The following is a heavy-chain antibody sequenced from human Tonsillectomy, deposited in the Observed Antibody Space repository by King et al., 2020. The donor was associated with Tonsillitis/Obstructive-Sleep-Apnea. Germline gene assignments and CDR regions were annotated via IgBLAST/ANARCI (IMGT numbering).Heavy chain of an antibody. D-gene: IGHD1-14*01. J-gene: IGHJ4*02. Sequence: FQLVQSGAEVKTPGASVKVSCKASGYTFTRDYIHWARQARGQGLEWMGIIKPSGGSTTYAQKFRSRVTMTTDTSANTVYLELSSLRSEDTAVYYCARDDVVGRYIDSWGQGTLVTVSS. CDR1: GYTFTRDY. V-gene: IGHV1-46*01. CDR2: IKPSGGST. CDR3: ARDDVVGRYIDS.